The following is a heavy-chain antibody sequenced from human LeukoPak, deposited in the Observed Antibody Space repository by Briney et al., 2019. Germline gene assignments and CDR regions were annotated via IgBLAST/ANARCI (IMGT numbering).Heavy chain of an antibody. D-gene: IGHD5-12*01. V-gene: IGHV4-34*01. Sequence: SETLSLTCTVSGGSISSHYWSWIRQPPGKGLEWIGEINHSGSTNYNPSLKSRVTISVDTSKNQFSLKLSSVTAADTAVYYCAKGATIIHPNYYYYGMDVWGQGTTVTVSS. J-gene: IGHJ6*02. CDR2: INHSGST. CDR1: GGSISSHY. CDR3: AKGATIIHPNYYYYGMDV.